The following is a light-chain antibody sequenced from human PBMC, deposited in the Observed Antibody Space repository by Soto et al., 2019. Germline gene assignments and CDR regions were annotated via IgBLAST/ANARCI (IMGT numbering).Light chain of an antibody. CDR1: QTISSW. Sequence: DIQMTQSPSTLSGSVGDRVTITCRASQTISSWLAWYQQKPGKAPKLLIYKASTLKSGVPSRFSGSGSGTDFTLTISSLQPEDFATYYCQQSYNTVWTFGQGTKVDI. CDR3: QQSYNTVWT. J-gene: IGKJ1*01. CDR2: KAS. V-gene: IGKV1-5*03.